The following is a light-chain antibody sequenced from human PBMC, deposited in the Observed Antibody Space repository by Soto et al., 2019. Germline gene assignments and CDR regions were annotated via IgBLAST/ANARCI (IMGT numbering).Light chain of an antibody. V-gene: IGKV1-5*03. CDR2: KAS. Sequence: DIQMTHSPSTLSASVGDRVTITCRASQSISPWLAWYQQKPGKAPDLLIYKASTLKSGVPSRFSGSGSGTEFTLTISSLQPDDFATYYCQQYSTYWTFGQGTKVDIK. CDR1: QSISPW. J-gene: IGKJ1*01. CDR3: QQYSTYWT.